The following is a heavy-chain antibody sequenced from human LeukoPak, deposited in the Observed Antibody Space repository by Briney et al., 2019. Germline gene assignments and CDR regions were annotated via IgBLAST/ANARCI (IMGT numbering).Heavy chain of an antibody. Sequence: SETLSLTCTVSGSSISSGGYYWGWIRQPPGKGLEWIGSIYYSGSTYYNPSLKSRVTISVDTSKNQFSLKLSSVTAADTAVYYCASPGGGPTDYWGQGALVTVSS. J-gene: IGHJ4*02. V-gene: IGHV4-39*01. CDR2: IYYSGST. CDR1: GSSISSGGYY. CDR3: ASPGGGPTDY. D-gene: IGHD3-16*01.